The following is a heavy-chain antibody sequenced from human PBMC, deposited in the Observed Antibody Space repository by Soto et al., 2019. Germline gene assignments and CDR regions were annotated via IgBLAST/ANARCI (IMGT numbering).Heavy chain of an antibody. Sequence: PSETLSLTCTVSGGSISSSIYYWGWIRQPPGMGLEWIGSIYYSGSTNCNPSLKSRITMSVDTSRNQFSLRLTSVTAADTAVYYCARHFDYPAAFDIWGQGTVVTVSS. J-gene: IGHJ3*02. D-gene: IGHD4-17*01. CDR1: GGSISSSIYY. CDR2: IYYSGST. V-gene: IGHV4-39*01. CDR3: ARHFDYPAAFDI.